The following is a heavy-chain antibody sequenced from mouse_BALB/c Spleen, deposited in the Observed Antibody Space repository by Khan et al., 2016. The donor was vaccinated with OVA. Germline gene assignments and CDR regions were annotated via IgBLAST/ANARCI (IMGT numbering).Heavy chain of an antibody. D-gene: IGHD4-1*01. V-gene: IGHV3-2*02. Sequence: EVLLQELGPGLVKPSQSLSLTCTVTGYSITSDYAWNWIRQFPGNKLEWMGYISYSGNTKYNPSLKSRISVTRDTSKNQFFLQLNSVTTEDTATYYCARMSGGDFDFWGQGTTLTVSS. J-gene: IGHJ2*01. CDR2: ISYSGNT. CDR3: ARMSGGDFDF. CDR1: GYSITSDYA.